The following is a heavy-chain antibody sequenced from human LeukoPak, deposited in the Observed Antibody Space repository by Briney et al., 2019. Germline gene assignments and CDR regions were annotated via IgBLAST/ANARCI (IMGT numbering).Heavy chain of an antibody. D-gene: IGHD7-27*01. Sequence: SETLSLTCAVSGGSISSGGYSWGWIRQPPGKGLEWIGYIYHSGSTYYNPSLKSRVTISVDRSKNQFSLKLSSVTAADTAVYYCARGKSGDLFFDYWGQGTLVTVSS. CDR2: IYHSGST. V-gene: IGHV4-30-2*01. CDR3: ARGKSGDLFFDY. CDR1: GGSISSGGYS. J-gene: IGHJ4*02.